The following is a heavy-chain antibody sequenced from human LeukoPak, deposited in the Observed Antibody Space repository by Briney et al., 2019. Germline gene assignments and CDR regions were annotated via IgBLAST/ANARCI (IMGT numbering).Heavy chain of an antibody. Sequence: KTSETLSLTCTVSGGSISSYYWSWIRQPAGKGLEWIGRIYTSGSTNYNPSLKSRVTMSVDTSKNQFSLKLSSVTAADTAVYYCARGGRILTGYSFDYWGQGTLVTVSS. D-gene: IGHD3-9*01. CDR2: IYTSGST. V-gene: IGHV4-4*07. CDR3: ARGGRILTGYSFDY. CDR1: GGSISSYY. J-gene: IGHJ4*02.